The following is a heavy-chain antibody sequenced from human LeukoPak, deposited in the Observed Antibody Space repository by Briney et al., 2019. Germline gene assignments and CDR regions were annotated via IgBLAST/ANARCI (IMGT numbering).Heavy chain of an antibody. CDR1: GGTFSSYA. J-gene: IGHJ5*02. V-gene: IGHV1-69*13. CDR2: IIPIFGTA. Sequence: GASVKVSCKASGGTFSSYAISWVRQAPGQGLEWMGGIIPIFGTANYAQKFQGRVTITADESTSTAYMELSSLRSEDTAVYYCARDNYHTAPFDPWGQGTLVTVSS. D-gene: IGHD3-10*01. CDR3: ARDNYHTAPFDP.